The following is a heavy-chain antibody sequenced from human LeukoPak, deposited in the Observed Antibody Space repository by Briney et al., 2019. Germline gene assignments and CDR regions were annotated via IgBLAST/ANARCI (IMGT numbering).Heavy chain of an antibody. CDR2: IIPILGIA. V-gene: IGHV1-69*04. Sequence: SVKVSCKASGGTFSSYTISWVRQAPGQGLEWMGRIIPILGIANYAQKLQGRVTITADKSTSTAYMELSSLRPEDTAVYYCARENAGTTSPDYYYYYYGMDVWGQGTTVTVSS. CDR1: GGTFSSYT. D-gene: IGHD1-7*01. CDR3: ARENAGTTSPDYYYYYYGMDV. J-gene: IGHJ6*02.